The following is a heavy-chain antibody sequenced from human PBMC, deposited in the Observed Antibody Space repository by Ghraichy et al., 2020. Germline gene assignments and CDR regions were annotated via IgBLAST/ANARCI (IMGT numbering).Heavy chain of an antibody. J-gene: IGHJ1*01. CDR3: ASGSSTSSEYFQH. CDR1: GFTFSSYA. V-gene: IGHV3-30*04. Sequence: LSLTCAASGFTFSSYAMHWVRQAPGKGLEWVAVISYDGSNKYYADSVKGRFTISRDNSKNTLYLQMNSLRAEDTAVYYCASGSSTSSEYFQHWGQGTLVTVS. D-gene: IGHD2-2*01. CDR2: ISYDGSNK.